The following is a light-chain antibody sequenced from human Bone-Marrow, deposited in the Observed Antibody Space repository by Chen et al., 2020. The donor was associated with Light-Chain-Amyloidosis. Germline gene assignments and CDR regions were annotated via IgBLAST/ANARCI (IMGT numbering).Light chain of an antibody. V-gene: IGLV6-57*02. CDR1: SGNIASNY. CDR3: QSYDSSNPSWV. CDR2: EDK. Sequence: NFMLTQPHSVSESPGKTVTISCTANSGNIASNYVQWYQQRPGSAPTIVIYEDKQRPSGVPDRFSGSIDSSSNSASLTISGLKTEDEADYYCQSYDSSNPSWVFGGGTKLTV. J-gene: IGLJ3*02.